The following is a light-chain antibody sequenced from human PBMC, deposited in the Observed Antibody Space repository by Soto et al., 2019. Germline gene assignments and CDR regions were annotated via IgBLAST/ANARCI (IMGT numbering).Light chain of an antibody. CDR3: SSYAGTHIV. Sequence: TNSDVGGYDYVSWYQQHPGKAPKLMIYDVSKRPSGVPDRFSGSKSGNTASLTVSGLQAEDEADYYCSSYAGTHIVFGPGTKVTVL. V-gene: IGLV2-8*01. J-gene: IGLJ1*01. CDR1: NSDVGGYDY. CDR2: DVS.